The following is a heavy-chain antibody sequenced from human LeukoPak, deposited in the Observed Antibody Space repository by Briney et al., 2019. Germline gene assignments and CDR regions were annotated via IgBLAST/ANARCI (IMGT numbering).Heavy chain of an antibody. J-gene: IGHJ3*02. D-gene: IGHD3-3*01. Sequence: SETLSLTCTVSGGSISSYYRSWIRQPPGKGLEWIGYIYYSGSTNYNPSLKSRVTISVDTSKNQFSLKLSSVTAADTAVYYCARVTVSRPYAFDIWGQGTMVTVSS. CDR1: GGSISSYY. V-gene: IGHV4-59*01. CDR2: IYYSGST. CDR3: ARVTVSRPYAFDI.